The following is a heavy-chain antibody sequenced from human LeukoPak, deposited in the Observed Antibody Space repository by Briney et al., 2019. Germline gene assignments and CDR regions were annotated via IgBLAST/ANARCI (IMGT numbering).Heavy chain of an antibody. CDR1: GFSFGGYG. CDR2: IRSTTHSGTT. Sequence: GGSLRLSCTASGFSFGGYGLSWVRQAPGKGLEWVSFIRSTTHSGTTEYAASVKGRFTMSRDDSKRIAYLQMNSLITEDTAVYYCTRAPYNSENYPYCFDFWGQGTLVTVSS. V-gene: IGHV3-49*04. CDR3: TRAPYNSENYPYCFDF. J-gene: IGHJ4*02. D-gene: IGHD1-7*01.